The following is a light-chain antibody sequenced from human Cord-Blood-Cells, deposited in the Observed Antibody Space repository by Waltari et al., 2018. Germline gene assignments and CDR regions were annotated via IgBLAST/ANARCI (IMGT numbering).Light chain of an antibody. CDR3: QQYGSSPPLT. CDR1: QSVSSSY. J-gene: IGKJ4*01. CDR2: GAS. Sequence: EIVLTQSPGTLSLSPGERATLSCRASQSVSSSYLAWYQQKPGQAPRPLIYGASSRATGIPDRFRGSGSGTDFTLTISRLEPEDFAVYYCQQYGSSPPLTFGGGTKVEIK. V-gene: IGKV3-20*01.